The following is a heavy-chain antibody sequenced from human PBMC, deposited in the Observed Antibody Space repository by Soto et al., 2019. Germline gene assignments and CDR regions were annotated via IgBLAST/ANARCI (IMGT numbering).Heavy chain of an antibody. CDR1: GYTFTSYG. V-gene: IGHV1-18*01. CDR3: ARASGSSYWFDP. J-gene: IGHJ5*02. CDR2: ISAYNGNT. D-gene: IGHD1-26*01. Sequence: ASVKVSCKDSGYTFTSYGISWVRQAPGQELEWMGWISAYNGNTNYAQKLQGRVTMTTDTSTSTAYMELRSLRSDDTSVYYCARASGSSYWFDPWGQGTLVTVSS.